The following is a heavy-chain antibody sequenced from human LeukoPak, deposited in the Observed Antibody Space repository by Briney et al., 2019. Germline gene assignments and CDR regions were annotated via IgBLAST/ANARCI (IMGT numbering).Heavy chain of an antibody. V-gene: IGHV4-34*01. Sequence: SETLSLTCAVYGGSFSGYYWTWIRQPPGKGLEWIGEINHSRSTNYNPSLKSRITISVDTSKNQFSLKLSSVTAADTAMYYCAAQWLPHDPRFDPWGQGTLVTVSS. J-gene: IGHJ5*02. D-gene: IGHD5-24*01. CDR2: INHSRST. CDR1: GGSFSGYY. CDR3: AAQWLPHDPRFDP.